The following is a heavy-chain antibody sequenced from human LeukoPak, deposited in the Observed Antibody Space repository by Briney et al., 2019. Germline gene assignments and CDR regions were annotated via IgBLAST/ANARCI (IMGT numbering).Heavy chain of an antibody. CDR1: GLTFDDYG. V-gene: IGHV3-20*04. J-gene: IGHJ4*02. Sequence: GGSLRLSCAASGLTFDDYGMSWVGQAPGKGLEWVSGINWNGGSPGYADSVKGRFTISRGNAKNSLYLQMNSLRAEDTALYYCARGPLQTIPTSKIVVYYYPFDYWGQGTLVTVSS. D-gene: IGHD3-22*01. CDR2: INWNGGSP. CDR3: ARGPLQTIPTSKIVVYYYPFDY.